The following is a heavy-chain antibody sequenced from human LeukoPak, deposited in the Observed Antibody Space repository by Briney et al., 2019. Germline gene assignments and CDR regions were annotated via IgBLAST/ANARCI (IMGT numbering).Heavy chain of an antibody. CDR1: GYTFISYY. Sequence: ASVKVSCKASGYTFISYYIHWVRQAPGQGLEWMGMINPSGGVTTYAQKFQGRVSMTRDMATSTVDLELRSLTSEDTAVYYCARDEGRLSSSSSRAELYWGQGTLVTVSS. CDR3: ARDEGRLSSSSSRAELY. J-gene: IGHJ4*02. V-gene: IGHV1-46*01. D-gene: IGHD6-6*01. CDR2: INPSGGVT.